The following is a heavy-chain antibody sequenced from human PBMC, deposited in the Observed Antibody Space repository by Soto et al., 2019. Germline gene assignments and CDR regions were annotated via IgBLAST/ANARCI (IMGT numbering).Heavy chain of an antibody. J-gene: IGHJ4*02. CDR3: AGGLGWLVDY. D-gene: IGHD6-19*01. CDR1: GFSLSNYW. Sequence: EVQLVESGGDLVQPGGSLRLSCTASGFSLSNYWMNWFRQAPGKGLEWVAIIRKDGSEMKYVGSVKGRFTISRDNVKNSVYLQMNSLRVEDSGVYYCAGGLGWLVDYWGQGALVTVSS. CDR2: IRKDGSEM. V-gene: IGHV3-7*03.